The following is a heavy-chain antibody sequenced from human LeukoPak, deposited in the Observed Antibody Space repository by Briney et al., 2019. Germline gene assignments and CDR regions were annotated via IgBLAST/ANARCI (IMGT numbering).Heavy chain of an antibody. D-gene: IGHD4-23*01. J-gene: IGHJ4*02. V-gene: IGHV3-23*01. Sequence: GGSLRLSCAASGFSFSNYGMSWVRQAPGEGLEWVSAISDSTWYADSVKGRFTISRDSSQNTVYLQMNGLRAEDTAVYYCAKDRRSYGGTSFDSWGQGTLVTVSS. CDR3: AKDRRSYGGTSFDS. CDR2: ISDST. CDR1: GFSFSNYG.